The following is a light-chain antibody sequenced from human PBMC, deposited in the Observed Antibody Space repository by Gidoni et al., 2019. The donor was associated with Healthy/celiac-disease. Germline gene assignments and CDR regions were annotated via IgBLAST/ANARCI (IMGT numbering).Light chain of an antibody. CDR2: AAS. Sequence: DLQMTPSPSSLSASVGDRVTITCRASQSISSYLNWYQQKPGKAPKLLIYAASSLQSGVPSRFSGSGSGTDFTLTISRLQPEDFATYYCQQSYSTPYTFGQGTKLEIK. V-gene: IGKV1-39*01. J-gene: IGKJ2*01. CDR1: QSISSY. CDR3: QQSYSTPYT.